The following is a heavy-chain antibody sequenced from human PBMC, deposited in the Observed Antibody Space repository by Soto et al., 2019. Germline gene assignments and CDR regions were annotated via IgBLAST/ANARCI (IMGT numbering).Heavy chain of an antibody. D-gene: IGHD2-2*01. CDR2: IHHSGRT. CDR1: GGSFSGYY. CDR3: ARGECSSNYCFTRWALDI. J-gene: IGHJ3*02. Sequence: SETLSLTCAVYGGSFSGYYWTWIRQTPGKGLEWIGEIHHSGRTNYNPSLKSRVSISADTSKTQFSLNLTSVTAADTAVYYCARGECSSNYCFTRWALDIWGQGTVGTVS. V-gene: IGHV4-34*01.